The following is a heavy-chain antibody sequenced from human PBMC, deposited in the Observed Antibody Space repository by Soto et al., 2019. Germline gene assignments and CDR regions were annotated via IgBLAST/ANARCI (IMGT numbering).Heavy chain of an antibody. Sequence: PSETLSLTCAVSGVSISSGGHSWSWIRQPPGKGLEWIGYISHSGSTYYNPSLKSRVTISVDRSKNQFSLKLSSVTAADTAVYYCARGGLLPDYWGQGTLVTVSS. CDR3: ARGGLLPDY. J-gene: IGHJ4*02. CDR2: ISHSGST. D-gene: IGHD6-19*01. V-gene: IGHV4-30-2*01. CDR1: GVSISSGGHS.